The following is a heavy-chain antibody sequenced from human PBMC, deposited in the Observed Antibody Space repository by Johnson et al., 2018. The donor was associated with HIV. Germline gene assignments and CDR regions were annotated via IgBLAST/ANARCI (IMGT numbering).Heavy chain of an antibody. Sequence: VLLVESGGDVVQPGKSLRLSCAASGFTFSSYGMHWVRQAPGKGLQWVAVISYDGSNKYYADSVTGRFTISRDNAKNSLYLQMNSLRAEDTALYYCAKDIGRGLQILDAFDIWGQGTMVTVSS. CDR1: GFTFSSYG. J-gene: IGHJ3*02. CDR2: ISYDGSNK. CDR3: AKDIGRGLQILDAFDI. D-gene: IGHD5-24*01. V-gene: IGHV3-30*19.